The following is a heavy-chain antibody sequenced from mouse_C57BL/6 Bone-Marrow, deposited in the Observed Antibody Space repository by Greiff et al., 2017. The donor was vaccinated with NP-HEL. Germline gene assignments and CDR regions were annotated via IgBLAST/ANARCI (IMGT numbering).Heavy chain of an antibody. V-gene: IGHV1-64*01. CDR2: IHPHSGST. D-gene: IGHD1-1*01. J-gene: IGHJ2*01. CDR3: LFITPVVGFDY. Sequence: QVQLQQSGAELVKPGASVKLSCKASGYTFTSYWMHWVKQRPGQGLEWIGMIHPHSGSTNYNEKFKSKATLTVDKSSSTAYMQLSSLTSEDSAVYYSLFITPVVGFDYWGQGTTLTVSS. CDR1: GYTFTSYW.